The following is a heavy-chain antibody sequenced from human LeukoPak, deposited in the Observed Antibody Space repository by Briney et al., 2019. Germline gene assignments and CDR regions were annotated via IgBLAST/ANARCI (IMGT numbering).Heavy chain of an antibody. Sequence: PSETLSLTCTVSGASISSGNDYWSWIRQPAGKGLEWIGRVYTGGSTNYNPSLKSRVTISVDTSKNQFSLKLSSVTAADTAVYYCASRSGYDFHGHHAFDIWGQGTMVTVSS. CDR1: GASISSGNDY. J-gene: IGHJ3*02. V-gene: IGHV4-61*02. CDR3: ASRSGYDFHGHHAFDI. CDR2: VYTGGST. D-gene: IGHD5-12*01.